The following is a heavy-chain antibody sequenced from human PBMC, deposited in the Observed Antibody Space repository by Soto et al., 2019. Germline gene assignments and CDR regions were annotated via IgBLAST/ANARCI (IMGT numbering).Heavy chain of an antibody. Sequence: SETLSLTCTVSGGSISSGDYYWSWIRQPPGKGLEWIGYIYYSGSTNYNPSLQSRVAISVDTSKNQFSLKLNSVTAADTAVYYCARRTVNIRTFYSGLKTHCFDYWGQGTLVTVSS. V-gene: IGHV4-61*08. CDR1: GGSISSGDYY. D-gene: IGHD6-19*01. CDR2: IYYSGST. CDR3: ARRTVNIRTFYSGLKTHCFDY. J-gene: IGHJ4*02.